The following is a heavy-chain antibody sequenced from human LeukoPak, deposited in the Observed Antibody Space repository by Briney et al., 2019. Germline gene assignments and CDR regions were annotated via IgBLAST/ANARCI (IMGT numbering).Heavy chain of an antibody. CDR3: ASLIFSSSWYFY. Sequence: SETLSLTCNVSGGSISSYYRSWIRQHPGKGLEWIGYIYYSGSTNYNPSLKSRVTISVDMSKNQFSLKLNSVTAADTAVYYCASLIFSSSWYFYWGQGTLVTVSS. V-gene: IGHV4-59*01. D-gene: IGHD6-13*01. CDR2: IYYSGST. CDR1: GGSISSYY. J-gene: IGHJ4*02.